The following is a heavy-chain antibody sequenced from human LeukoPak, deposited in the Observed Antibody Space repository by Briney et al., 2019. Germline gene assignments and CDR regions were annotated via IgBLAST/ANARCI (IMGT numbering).Heavy chain of an antibody. D-gene: IGHD3-10*02. CDR2: ISSSGSTI. CDR1: GFTFSSYE. Sequence: PGGSLRLSCAASGFTFSSYEMNWVRQAPGKGLEWVSYISSSGSTIYYADSVKGRFTISRDNAKNSLYLQMNSLRAEDTAVYYCARESTYVADYWGQGTLVTVSS. J-gene: IGHJ4*02. CDR3: ARESTYVADY. V-gene: IGHV3-48*03.